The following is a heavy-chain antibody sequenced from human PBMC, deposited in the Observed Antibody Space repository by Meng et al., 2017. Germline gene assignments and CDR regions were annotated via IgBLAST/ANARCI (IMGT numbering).Heavy chain of an antibody. Sequence: GGSLRLSCVASGFTFNNYWMHWVRQAPGKGLVWVSRINDDGSSTAYADSVKGRFTISRDNAKNTLSLQMNSLRAEDTAVYYCAKDTHGYNYYYYGMDVWGQGTTVTVSS. CDR3: AKDTHGYNYYYYGMDV. J-gene: IGHJ6*02. V-gene: IGHV3-74*01. CDR2: INDDGSST. CDR1: GFTFNNYW. D-gene: IGHD5-24*01.